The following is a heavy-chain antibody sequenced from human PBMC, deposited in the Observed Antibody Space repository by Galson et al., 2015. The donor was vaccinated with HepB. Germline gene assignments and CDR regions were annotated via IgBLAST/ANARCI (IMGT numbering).Heavy chain of an antibody. J-gene: IGHJ6*02. CDR1: GFTFSTYS. D-gene: IGHD2-2*01. CDR2: ISPTSSPT. V-gene: IGHV3-48*04. Sequence: SLRLSCAASGFTFSTYSLTWVRQAPGKGLEWLSYISPTSSPTFYADSVKGRFTVSRDDARNSLFLQMNSLRVEDTAVYYCARVICRATSCYPDYYYFAMDVWGHGTTVIVTS. CDR3: ARVICRATSCYPDYYYFAMDV.